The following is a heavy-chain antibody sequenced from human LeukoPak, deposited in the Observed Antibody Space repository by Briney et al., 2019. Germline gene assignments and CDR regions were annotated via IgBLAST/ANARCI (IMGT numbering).Heavy chain of an antibody. D-gene: IGHD3-10*02. Sequence: GGSLRLSCAASGFTFSDYEINWVRQALGKGLEGVSCISTSGSTTYYVDSVKGRFTISRDSAKNSLFLQMNTLTAEDTAVYYCARGALHVFDYWGQGTPVTVSS. CDR2: ISTSGSTT. J-gene: IGHJ4*02. CDR3: ARGALHVFDY. CDR1: GFTFSDYE. V-gene: IGHV3-48*03.